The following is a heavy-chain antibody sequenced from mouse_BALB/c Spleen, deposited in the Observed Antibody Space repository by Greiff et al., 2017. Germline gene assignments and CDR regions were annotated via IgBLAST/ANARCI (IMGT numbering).Heavy chain of an antibody. V-gene: IGHV5-17*02. D-gene: IGHD6-1*01. CDR2: ISSGSSTI. CDR1: GFTFSSFG. CDR3: ARNSPYYFDY. J-gene: IGHJ2*01. Sequence: EVKLEESGGGLVQPGGSRKLSCAASGFTFSSFGMHWVRQAPEKGLEWVAYISSGSSTIYYADTVKGRFTISRDNPKNTLFLQMTSLRSEDTAMYYCARNSPYYFDYWGQGTTLTVSS.